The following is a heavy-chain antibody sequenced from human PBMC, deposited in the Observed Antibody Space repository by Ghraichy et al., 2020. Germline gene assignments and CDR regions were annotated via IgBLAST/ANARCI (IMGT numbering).Heavy chain of an antibody. CDR1: GGSFSKYY. J-gene: IGHJ4*02. V-gene: IGHV4-34*01. Sequence: SETLSLTCAVYGGSFSKYYWSWIRQPPGKGLEWIGEVSHSGNTTYNPSLASRVTVSVDTSKNQLSLTLNSVTAAATAVYFCARWTFGDYGKTQYWGQGTLVSVSS. D-gene: IGHD4-17*01. CDR2: VSHSGNT. CDR3: ARWTFGDYGKTQY.